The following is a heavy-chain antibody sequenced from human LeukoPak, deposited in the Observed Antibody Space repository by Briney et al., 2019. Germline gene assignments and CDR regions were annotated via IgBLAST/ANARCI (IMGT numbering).Heavy chain of an antibody. CDR2: ISGST. CDR3: ARVRDGYNDAYDI. CDR1: GYAFSNYY. J-gene: IGHJ3*02. V-gene: IGHV1-46*01. D-gene: IGHD5-24*01. Sequence: ASVKVSSKASGYAFSNYYIHWVRQAPGQGLEWMGIISGSTNYAQKFQGRVTMTRDTSTSTVYMELSSLRSEDTAVYYCARVRDGYNDAYDIWGQGTMVTVHS.